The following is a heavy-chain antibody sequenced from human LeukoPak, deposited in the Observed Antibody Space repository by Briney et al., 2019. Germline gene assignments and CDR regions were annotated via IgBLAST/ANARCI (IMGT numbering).Heavy chain of an antibody. J-gene: IGHJ4*02. V-gene: IGHV1-69*13. D-gene: IGHD3-3*01. Sequence: SVKVSCKASGGTFSSYAISWVRQAPGQGLEWMGGIIPNFGTANYAQKFQGRVTITADESTSTAYMELSKLRSEDTAVYYCASLTYYDFWSGYYTWNYFDYWGQGTLVTVSS. CDR2: IIPNFGTA. CDR3: ASLTYYDFWSGYYTWNYFDY. CDR1: GGTFSSYA.